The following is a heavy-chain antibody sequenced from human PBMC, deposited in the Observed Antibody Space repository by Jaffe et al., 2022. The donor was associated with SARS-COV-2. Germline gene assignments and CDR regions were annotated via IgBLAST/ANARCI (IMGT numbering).Heavy chain of an antibody. J-gene: IGHJ6*02. CDR2: INPSGGST. D-gene: IGHD3-16*02. CDR1: GYTFTSYY. V-gene: IGHV1-46*01. CDR3: ARSFGGVIVAYYYYGMDV. Sequence: QVQLVQSGAEVKKPGASVKVSCKASGYTFTSYYMHWVRQAPGQGLEWMGIINPSGGSTSYAQKFQGRVTMTRDTSTSTVYMELSSLRSEDTAVYYCARSFGGVIVAYYYYGMDVWGQGTTVTVSS.